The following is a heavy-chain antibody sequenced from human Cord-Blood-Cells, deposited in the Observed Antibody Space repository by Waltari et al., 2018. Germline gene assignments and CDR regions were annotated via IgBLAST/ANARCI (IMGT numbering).Heavy chain of an antibody. CDR3: ARQPYDFWSGYYLDY. J-gene: IGHJ4*02. CDR1: GGSISSSSYY. V-gene: IGHV4-39*01. CDR2: IYYSGST. Sequence: QLQLQESGPGLVKPSETLSLTCTVSGGSISSSSYYWGWIRQPPGKGLEWIGSIYYSGSTYDNPSLKSRVTISVDTSKNQFSLKLSSVTAADTAVYYCARQPYDFWSGYYLDYWGQGTLVTVSS. D-gene: IGHD3-3*01.